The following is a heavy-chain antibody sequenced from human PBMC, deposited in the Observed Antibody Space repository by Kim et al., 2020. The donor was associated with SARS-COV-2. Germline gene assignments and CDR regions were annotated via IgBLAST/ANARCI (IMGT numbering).Heavy chain of an antibody. J-gene: IGHJ5*02. Sequence: SVKGRFTISRDHAKNTLYLQMNGLRTEDTAVYYCAEVGDYDSSGVYAFFRSWGQGTRVTVSS. D-gene: IGHD3-22*01. CDR3: AEVGDYDSSGVYAFFRS. V-gene: IGHV3-74*01.